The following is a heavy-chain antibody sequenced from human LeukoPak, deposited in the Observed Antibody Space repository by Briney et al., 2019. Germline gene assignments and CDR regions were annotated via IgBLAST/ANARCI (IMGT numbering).Heavy chain of an antibody. CDR1: GFTFSNFA. D-gene: IGHD5-12*01. CDR2: ISGSGGST. Sequence: GGSLRLSCAASGFTFSNFAMSWVRQAPGKGLEWVSAISGSGGSTYYADSVKGRFTISRDNSKNTLYLQMNSLRAEDTAVYYCARGPSGYHNNGGQGTLVTVSS. CDR3: ARGPSGYHNN. J-gene: IGHJ4*02. V-gene: IGHV3-23*01.